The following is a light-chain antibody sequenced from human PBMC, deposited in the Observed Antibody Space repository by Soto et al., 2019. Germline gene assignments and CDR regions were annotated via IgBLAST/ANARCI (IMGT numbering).Light chain of an antibody. CDR3: QQYNSYPYT. CDR1: QSISAW. J-gene: IGKJ2*01. V-gene: IGKV1-5*01. CDR2: DAS. Sequence: DIQMTQSPSTLSASAGDRVTITCRASQSISAWLAWYQQQPGQAPKLLIYDASSLESGVPSRFSGSGSGTEFTLTISNLQPDDFTTYYCQQYNSYPYTFGQGTKLEIK.